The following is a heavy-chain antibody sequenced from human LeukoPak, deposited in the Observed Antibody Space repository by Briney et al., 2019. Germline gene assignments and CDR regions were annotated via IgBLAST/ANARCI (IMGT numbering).Heavy chain of an antibody. CDR3: AKEDTTWELPHDY. V-gene: IGHV3-23*01. J-gene: IGHJ4*02. CDR1: GFTFSSYA. CDR2: ISGSGGST. D-gene: IGHD1-26*01. Sequence: PGGSLRLSCAVSGFTFSSYAMNWVRQAPGKGLEWVSAISGSGGSTYYADSVKGRFTISRDKSKNTLYLQMNSLRAEDTAVYYCAKEDTTWELPHDYWGQGTLVTVSS.